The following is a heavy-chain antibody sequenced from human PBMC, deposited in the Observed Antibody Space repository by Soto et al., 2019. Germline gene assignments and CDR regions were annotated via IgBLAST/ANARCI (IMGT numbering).Heavy chain of an antibody. CDR2: IYSGDNT. CDR3: AIGREVGGLAF. Sequence: RLSCAASGFTARGTYMSWVRQARGRGLEWVSVIYSGDNTYYAESVKGRVTISRDNSKNTVFLQMNSLRAEDTAVYHCAIGREVGGLAFWGPGTLVTVSS. J-gene: IGHJ4*02. CDR1: GFTARGTY. V-gene: IGHV3-53*01. D-gene: IGHD1-26*01.